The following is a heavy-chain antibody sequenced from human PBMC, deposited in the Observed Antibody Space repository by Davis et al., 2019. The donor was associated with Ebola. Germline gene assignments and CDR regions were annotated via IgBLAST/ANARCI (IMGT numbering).Heavy chain of an antibody. Sequence: PSETLSLTCAVSGGSISSSNWWSWVRQPPGKGLEWIGEIYHSGSTNYNPSLKSRVTISVDTSKNQFSLKLSSVTAADTAVYYCASGITIFGVVQDAFDIWGQGTMVTVSS. CDR2: IYHSGST. J-gene: IGHJ3*02. CDR3: ASGITIFGVVQDAFDI. CDR1: GGSISSSNW. D-gene: IGHD3-3*01. V-gene: IGHV4-4*02.